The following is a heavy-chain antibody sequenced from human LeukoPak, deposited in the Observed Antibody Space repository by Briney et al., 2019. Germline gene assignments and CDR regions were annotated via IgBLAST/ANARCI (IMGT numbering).Heavy chain of an antibody. CDR3: AKGPLYVDTAMVPFDY. V-gene: IGHV3-30-3*01. D-gene: IGHD5-18*01. Sequence: GRSLRLSCAASGFTFSSYAMHWVRQAPGKGLEWVAVISYDGSNKYYADSVKGRFTISRDNSKNTLYLQMNSLRAEDTAVYYCAKGPLYVDTAMVPFDYWGQGTLVTVSS. J-gene: IGHJ4*02. CDR2: ISYDGSNK. CDR1: GFTFSSYA.